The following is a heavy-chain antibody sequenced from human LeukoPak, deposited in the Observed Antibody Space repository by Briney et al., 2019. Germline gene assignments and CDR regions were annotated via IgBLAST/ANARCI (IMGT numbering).Heavy chain of an antibody. V-gene: IGHV1-69*13. J-gene: IGHJ3*02. D-gene: IGHD3-10*01. CDR1: GGTFSSYA. CDR2: IIPIFGTA. CDR3: ARDMHYYYGSGLDI. Sequence: ASVKVSCKASGGTFSSYAISWVRQAPGQGLEWMGGIIPIFGTANSAQKFQGRVTITPDEYTSTAYMELSSLRSEDEAVYYCARDMHYYYGSGLDIWAKGQWSPSLQ.